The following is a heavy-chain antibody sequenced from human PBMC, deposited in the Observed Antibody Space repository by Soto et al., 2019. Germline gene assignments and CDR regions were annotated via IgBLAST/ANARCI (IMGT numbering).Heavy chain of an antibody. CDR2: IYTGGIA. Sequence: EVQLVDSGGGLVRPGGSLTLSCAASGFTVSSNYMTWVRQAPGKGLEWVSVIYTGGIAHYADSVKGRFTISRDNSKNTLYLQMGSQRADDTAVYYCAREGRITVAGDYFDICGQGTMVTGSS. J-gene: IGHJ3*02. CDR1: GFTVSSNY. V-gene: IGHV3-66*01. D-gene: IGHD3-16*01. CDR3: AREGRITVAGDYFDI.